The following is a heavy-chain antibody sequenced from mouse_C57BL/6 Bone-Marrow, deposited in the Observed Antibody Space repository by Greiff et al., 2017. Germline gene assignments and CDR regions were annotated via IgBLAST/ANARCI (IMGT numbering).Heavy chain of an antibody. CDR3: ARWRDGYSYRYCDV. V-gene: IGHV1-50*01. CDR2: IDPSDSDT. D-gene: IGHD2-3*01. Sequence: QVQLQQPGAELVKPGASVKLSCKASGYTFTSYWMQWVKQRPGQGLEWIGEIDPSDSDTNYNQKFKGKATLTVDTSSSTAYLQLSSLTSEDSAVYYCARWRDGYSYRYCDVWGTGTTVTVSS. J-gene: IGHJ1*03. CDR1: GYTFTSYW.